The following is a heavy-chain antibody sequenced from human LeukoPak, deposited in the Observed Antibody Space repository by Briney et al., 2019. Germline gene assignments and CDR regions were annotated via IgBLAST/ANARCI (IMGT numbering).Heavy chain of an antibody. CDR2: ISYDGSNK. D-gene: IGHD5-18*01. CDR3: AKDHTSYGIYQSPDY. Sequence: PGRSLRLSCAASGFTFSSYGMHWVRQAPGKGLEWVAVISYDGSNKYYADSVKGRFTISRDNSKNTLYLQMNSLRAEDTAVYYCAKDHTSYGIYQSPDYWGQGTLVTVSS. J-gene: IGHJ4*02. CDR1: GFTFSSYG. V-gene: IGHV3-30*18.